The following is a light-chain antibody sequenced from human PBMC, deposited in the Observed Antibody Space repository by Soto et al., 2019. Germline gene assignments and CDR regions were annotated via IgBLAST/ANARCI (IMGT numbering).Light chain of an antibody. J-gene: IGKJ2*01. CDR2: GSS. CDR3: QQYGTSTFT. V-gene: IGKV3-20*01. CDR1: QSVSSNY. Sequence: EIVFTPSPDTLSLSPGERATLSCRASQSVSSNYVAWYQQKPGQAPRLLTHGSSSRATGVPDRFSGRGSGTTFTLVISSLEPEDFAVYYCQQYGTSTFTVGQGTKGDIK.